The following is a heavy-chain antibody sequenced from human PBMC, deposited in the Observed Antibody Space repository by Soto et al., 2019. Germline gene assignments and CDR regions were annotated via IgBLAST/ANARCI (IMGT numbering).Heavy chain of an antibody. V-gene: IGHV1-46*03. CDR2: INPSGGST. Sequence: GASVKVSCKASGYTFTSYYMHWVRQAPGQGLEWMGIINPSGGSTSYAQKFQGRVTMTRDTSTSTFYMELSSLRSEDTAVYYFSRDDDYVWGSYRPTPAWFDPWGQGTLVTVSS. D-gene: IGHD3-16*02. J-gene: IGHJ5*02. CDR1: GYTFTSYY. CDR3: SRDDDYVWGSYRPTPAWFDP.